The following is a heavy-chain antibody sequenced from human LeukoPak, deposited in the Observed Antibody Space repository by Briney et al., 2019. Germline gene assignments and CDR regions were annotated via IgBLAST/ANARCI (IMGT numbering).Heavy chain of an antibody. D-gene: IGHD1-1*01. CDR2: IYYSGST. CDR3: ARDLTNYFDY. J-gene: IGHJ4*02. CDR1: GGSISSSSYY. Sequence: SETLSLTCTVSGGSISSSSYYWGWIRQPPGKGLEWIGSIYYSGSTYYNPSLKSRVTISVDTSKNQFSLKLSSVTAADTAVYYCARDLTNYFDYWGQGTLVTVSS. V-gene: IGHV4-39*07.